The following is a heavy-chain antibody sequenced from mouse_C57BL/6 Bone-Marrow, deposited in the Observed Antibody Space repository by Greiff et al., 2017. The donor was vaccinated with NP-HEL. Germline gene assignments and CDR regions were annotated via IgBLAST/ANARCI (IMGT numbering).Heavy chain of an antibody. V-gene: IGHV5-17*01. J-gene: IGHJ4*01. D-gene: IGHD3-3*01. CDR2: ISSGSSTI. CDR3: AREGLGYAMDY. Sequence: EVKLVESGGGLVKPGGSLKLSCAASGFTFSDYGMHWVRQAPEKGLEWVAYISSGSSTIYYADTVKGRFTISRDNAKNTLFLQMTSLRSEDTAMYYCAREGLGYAMDYWGQGTSVTVSS. CDR1: GFTFSDYG.